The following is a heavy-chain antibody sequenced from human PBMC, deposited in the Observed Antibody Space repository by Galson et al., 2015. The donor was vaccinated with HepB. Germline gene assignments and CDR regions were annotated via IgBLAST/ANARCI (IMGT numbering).Heavy chain of an antibody. CDR2: ISGSGITT. D-gene: IGHD3-16*01. CDR1: GFNFSIYV. V-gene: IGHV3-23*01. CDR3: AKAGEPYYFYYMDV. J-gene: IGHJ6*03. Sequence: LRLSCAASGFNFSIYVLTWVRQVPGKGLEWVSTISGSGITTHYADSVKGRFTISRDNSKNTSYLEMSSLRAEDTAVYYCAKAGEPYYFYYMDVWGKGTTVTVSS.